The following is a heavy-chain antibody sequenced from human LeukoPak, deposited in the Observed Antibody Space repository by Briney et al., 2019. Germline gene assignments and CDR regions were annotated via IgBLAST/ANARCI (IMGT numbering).Heavy chain of an antibody. Sequence: PGVSLRLSCAASGFTFSSYAMSWVRQAPGKGLEWVSAISGSGGSTYYADSVKGRFTISRDNSKNTLYLQMNSLRAEDTAVYYCAKVAGYSSSWYWFDPWGQGTLVTVSS. D-gene: IGHD6-13*01. CDR1: GFTFSSYA. J-gene: IGHJ5*02. V-gene: IGHV3-23*01. CDR2: ISGSGGST. CDR3: AKVAGYSSSWYWFDP.